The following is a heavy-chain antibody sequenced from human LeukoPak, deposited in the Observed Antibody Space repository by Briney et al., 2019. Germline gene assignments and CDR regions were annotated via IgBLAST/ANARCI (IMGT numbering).Heavy chain of an antibody. Sequence: PRGSLRLSCVVSGLTFSNYCMTWVRQAPGKGLEWVANIKKDGSEKFYVDSVKGRFTISRDNAKSSLYLQMDSLRGEDTAVYYCTRGGASTSYYWFYWGQGTLVTVSS. CDR1: GLTFSNYC. CDR2: IKKDGSEK. CDR3: TRGGASTSYYWFY. J-gene: IGHJ4*02. D-gene: IGHD2-8*01. V-gene: IGHV3-7*03.